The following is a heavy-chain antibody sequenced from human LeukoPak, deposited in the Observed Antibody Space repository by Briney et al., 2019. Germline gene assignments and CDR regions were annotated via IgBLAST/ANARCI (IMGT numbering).Heavy chain of an antibody. D-gene: IGHD3-22*01. CDR3: ARGRKYYYDSSGYYAIYYFDY. V-gene: IGHV4-34*01. J-gene: IGHJ4*02. CDR1: GGSFSSYY. CDR2: INHSGST. Sequence: SETLSLTCAVYGGSFSSYYWSWIRQPPGKGLEWIGEINHSGSTNYNPSLKSRVTISVDTSKNQFSLKLSSVTAADTAVYYCARGRKYYYDSSGYYAIYYFDYWGQGTLVTVSS.